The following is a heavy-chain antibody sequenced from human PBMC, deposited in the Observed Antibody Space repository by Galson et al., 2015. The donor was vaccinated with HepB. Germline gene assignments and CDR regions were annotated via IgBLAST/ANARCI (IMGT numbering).Heavy chain of an antibody. D-gene: IGHD6-19*01. CDR2: ISGSGTST. Sequence: SLRLSCAASGFTFSSYAMTWVRQAPGKGLEWVSVISGSGTSTYYVDSVKGRFTISRDNSKNTLYLQMNSLRAEDTAVYYCARGSSGSDYWGQGTLVTVSS. CDR1: GFTFSSYA. V-gene: IGHV3-23*01. CDR3: ARGSSGSDY. J-gene: IGHJ4*02.